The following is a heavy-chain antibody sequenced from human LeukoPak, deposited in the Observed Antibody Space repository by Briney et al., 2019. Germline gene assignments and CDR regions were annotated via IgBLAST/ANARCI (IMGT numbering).Heavy chain of an antibody. CDR2: IYYLGAT. Sequence: KPSETLSLTCTVSGGSISSDYWSWIRQPPGKGLEWIGYIYYLGATNYNPSLESRVAISTDTSKTQFSLKVTSVTAADTAVYYCAKEGSSGLFDSWGQAILVTVSS. V-gene: IGHV4-59*01. CDR1: GGSISSDY. CDR3: AKEGSSGLFDS. J-gene: IGHJ4*02. D-gene: IGHD3-22*01.